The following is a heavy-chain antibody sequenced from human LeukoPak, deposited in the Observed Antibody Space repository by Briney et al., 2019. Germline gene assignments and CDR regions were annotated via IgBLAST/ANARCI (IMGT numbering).Heavy chain of an antibody. Sequence: EASVKVSCKASGYTFTSYGISWVRQAPGQGLEWMGWISAYNGNTNYAQKLQGRVTMTTDTSTSTAYMELTSLRSDDTAVYYCARDYSLRYLDYWGQGTLVTVSS. V-gene: IGHV1-18*01. CDR3: ARDYSLRYLDY. D-gene: IGHD4-17*01. CDR1: GYTFTSYG. CDR2: ISAYNGNT. J-gene: IGHJ4*02.